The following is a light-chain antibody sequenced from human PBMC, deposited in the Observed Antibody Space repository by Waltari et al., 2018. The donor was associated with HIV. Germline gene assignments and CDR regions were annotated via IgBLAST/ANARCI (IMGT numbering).Light chain of an antibody. CDR3: CSYAGTYTYVR. V-gene: IGLV2-11*01. CDR2: EVI. CDR1: SSDVGGYDS. Sequence: QSALTQPRSVSGSPGQSVTISCTGTSSDVGGYDSVSWYLQHPGKVPKLIIYEVIKRPSGVPDRVSGSKSRNTATLTISALQTEDEAYYLRCSYAGTYTYVRFGGGTKLTVL. J-gene: IGLJ3*02.